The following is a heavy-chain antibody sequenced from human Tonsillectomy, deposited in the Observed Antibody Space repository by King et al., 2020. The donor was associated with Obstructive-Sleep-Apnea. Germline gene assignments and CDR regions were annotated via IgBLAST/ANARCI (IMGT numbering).Heavy chain of an antibody. D-gene: IGHD3-3*01. Sequence: VQLVESGGGVVQPGRSLRLSCAASGFTFSSYAMHWVRQAPGKGLEWVAVISYDGSNKYYADSVKGRFTISRDNSKNTLYLQMNSLRAEDTAVYDCARDEGMGVVMGGDLDYWGQGTLVTVSS. J-gene: IGHJ4*02. CDR1: GFTFSSYA. CDR3: ARDEGMGVVMGGDLDY. V-gene: IGHV3-30*04. CDR2: ISYDGSNK.